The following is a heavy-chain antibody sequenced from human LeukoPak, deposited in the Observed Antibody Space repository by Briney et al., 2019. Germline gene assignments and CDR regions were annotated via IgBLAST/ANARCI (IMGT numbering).Heavy chain of an antibody. V-gene: IGHV3-23*01. CDR1: GFTFSSYA. Sequence: GGSLRLSCAASGFTFSSYAMSWVRQAPGKGLEWVSAISGSGGSTYYADSVKGRFTISRDNSKNTLYLQMNSLRAEDTAVYYCARLDQTGYDSSGYYYVYWGQGTLVTVSS. D-gene: IGHD3-22*01. CDR2: ISGSGGST. CDR3: ARLDQTGYDSSGYYYVY. J-gene: IGHJ4*02.